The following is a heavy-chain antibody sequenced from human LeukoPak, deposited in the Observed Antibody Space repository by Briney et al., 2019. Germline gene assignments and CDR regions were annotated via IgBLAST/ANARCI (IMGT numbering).Heavy chain of an antibody. D-gene: IGHD3-10*01. Sequence: PSETLSLTCAVYGGSFSGYYWSWIRQPPGKGLEWIGEMNHGGSTNYNPSLKSRVTISVDTSENQISLKLNSVTAADTAVYYCATRPSWELHDYWGHGTLVTVSS. J-gene: IGHJ4*01. CDR2: MNHGGST. CDR3: ATRPSWELHDY. CDR1: GGSFSGYY. V-gene: IGHV4-34*01.